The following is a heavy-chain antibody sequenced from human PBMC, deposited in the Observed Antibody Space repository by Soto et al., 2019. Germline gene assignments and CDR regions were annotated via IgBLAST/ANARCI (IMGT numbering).Heavy chain of an antibody. V-gene: IGHV3-30*03. CDR1: GFNFRSYV. CDR2: RSDDGSYK. CDR3: ATGRITGTTNDGVDI. Sequence: QVQLVASGGGLVQPGMSLRLSCAASGFNFRSYVLYWVRQPPGKGLEWVSVRSDDGSYKSYNDAVKDRFNISRDKSKNTVDVQMRRMISEDTAVYYRATGRITGTTNDGVDIWGKGTMVT. J-gene: IGHJ3*02. D-gene: IGHD1-20*01.